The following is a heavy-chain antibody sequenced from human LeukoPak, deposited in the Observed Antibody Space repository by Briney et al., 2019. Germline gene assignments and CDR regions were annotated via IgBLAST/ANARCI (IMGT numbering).Heavy chain of an antibody. D-gene: IGHD5-24*01. CDR2: IRSIANNYAT. V-gene: IGHV3-73*01. Sequence: GGSLRLSCAASGFTFSGSAIHWVRQASGKGLEWVGRIRSIANNYATAYAASAKGRFIISRDDSKNTAYLQMNSLKTEDTAVYYCTKLEMASRLGYWGQGTLVTVPS. CDR3: TKLEMASRLGY. J-gene: IGHJ4*02. CDR1: GFTFSGSA.